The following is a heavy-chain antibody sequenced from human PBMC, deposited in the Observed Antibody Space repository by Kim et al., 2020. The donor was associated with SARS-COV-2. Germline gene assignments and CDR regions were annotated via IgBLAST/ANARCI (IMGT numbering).Heavy chain of an antibody. Sequence: GGSLRLSCAASGFTFSDYYMSWIRQAPGKGLEWVSYISSSSSYTNYADSVKGRFTISRDNAKNSLYLQMNSLRAEDTAVYYCASGRSLVLIAAAAPDWYFDLWGRGTLVTVSS. CDR3: ASGRSLVLIAAAAPDWYFDL. V-gene: IGHV3-11*03. D-gene: IGHD6-13*01. CDR1: GFTFSDYY. CDR2: ISSSSSYT. J-gene: IGHJ2*01.